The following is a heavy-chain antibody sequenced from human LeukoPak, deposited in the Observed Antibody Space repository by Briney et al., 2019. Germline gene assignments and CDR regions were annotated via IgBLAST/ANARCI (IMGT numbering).Heavy chain of an antibody. CDR3: ARISRGNPDY. CDR2: ISGSGRTI. V-gene: IGHV3-48*03. Sequence: GGSLRLSCAASGFTFSSCEMSWVRQAPGKGLEWVSYISGSGRTIYYADSVKGRFTISRDNAKNSLYLQMNSLRAEDTAVYYCARISRGNPDYWGQGTLVTVSS. CDR1: GFTFSSCE. J-gene: IGHJ4*02. D-gene: IGHD3-22*01.